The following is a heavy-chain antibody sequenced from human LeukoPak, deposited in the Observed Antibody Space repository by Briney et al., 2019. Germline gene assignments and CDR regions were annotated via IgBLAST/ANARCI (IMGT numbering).Heavy chain of an antibody. CDR2: TYYRSKWYN. J-gene: IGHJ4*02. CDR3: ARGGYSMTGAQFDY. V-gene: IGHV6-1*01. D-gene: IGHD6-25*01. CDR1: GDSVSNNRAT. Sequence: SQTLSLTFGISGDSVSNNRATWNWIRQSPSRGLEWLGRTYYRSKWYNDYAVSVKSRLTINPDTSKNQFSLQLDSVTPEDTAVYYCARGGYSMTGAQFDYWGQGTLVTVSS.